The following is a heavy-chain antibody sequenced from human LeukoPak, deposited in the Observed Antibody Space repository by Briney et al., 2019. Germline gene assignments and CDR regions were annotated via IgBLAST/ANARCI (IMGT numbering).Heavy chain of an antibody. V-gene: IGHV3-21*06. CDR2: MSSGSRYI. Sequence: GGSLRLSCTASGFSFSTYAMTWVRQAPGKGLEWISSMSSGSRYIYYADSVRGRFTISRDNTKNSLYLLMHNLRAEDTAIYYCARDRPTGASRVFVVQWGQGTPVTVSP. J-gene: IGHJ4*02. CDR1: GFSFSTYA. CDR3: ARDRPTGASRVFVVQ. D-gene: IGHD2-15*01.